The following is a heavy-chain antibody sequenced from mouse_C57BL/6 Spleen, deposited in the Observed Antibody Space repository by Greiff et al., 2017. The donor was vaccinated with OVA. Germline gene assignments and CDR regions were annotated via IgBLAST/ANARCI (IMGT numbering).Heavy chain of an antibody. CDR1: GYAFSSYW. V-gene: IGHV1-80*01. D-gene: IGHD1-1*01. CDR3: ASPYYGSSSWFAY. J-gene: IGHJ3*01. Sequence: QVQLQQSGAELVKPGASVKISCKASGYAFSSYWMNWVKQRPGKGLEWIGQIYPGDGDTNYNGKFKGKATLTADKSSSTAYMQLSSLTSEDSAVYFCASPYYGSSSWFAYWGQGTLVTVSA. CDR2: IYPGDGDT.